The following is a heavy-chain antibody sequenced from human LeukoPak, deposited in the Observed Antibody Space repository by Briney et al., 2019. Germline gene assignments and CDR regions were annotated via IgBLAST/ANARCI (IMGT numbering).Heavy chain of an antibody. Sequence: SETLSLTCTVSGGSISSSSYYWGWIRQPPGKGLEWIGSIYYSGSTYYNPSLKSRVTISVDTTKNQFSLKLSSVTGSDTAVYYCARQGWFGELLSPLDYWGQGTLVTVSS. J-gene: IGHJ4*02. D-gene: IGHD3-10*01. V-gene: IGHV4-39*01. CDR3: ARQGWFGELLSPLDY. CDR1: GGSISSSSYY. CDR2: IYYSGST.